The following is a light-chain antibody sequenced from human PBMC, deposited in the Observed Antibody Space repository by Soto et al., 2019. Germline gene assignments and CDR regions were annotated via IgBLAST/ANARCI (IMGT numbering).Light chain of an antibody. J-gene: IGLJ1*01. CDR1: SSDIGGYNY. CDR3: CSYAGSYSHYV. CDR2: DVS. Sequence: QSALTQPRSVSGSPGQSITISCTGTSSDIGGYNYVSWYRPHPGKAPKLMIYDVSKRPSGVPDRFSGSKSGNTASLTVSGLQSEDEADYYCCSYAGSYSHYVFGTGTKVTFL. V-gene: IGLV2-11*01.